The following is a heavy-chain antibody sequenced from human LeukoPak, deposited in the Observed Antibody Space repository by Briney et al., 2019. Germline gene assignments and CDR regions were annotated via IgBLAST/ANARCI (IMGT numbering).Heavy chain of an antibody. V-gene: IGHV1-2*02. CDR1: GYTFTGYY. CDR2: MKPNSGDT. Sequence: ASVKVSCKGSGYTFTGYYIHWVRQAPGQGLEWMGWMKPNSGDTNYAQKFRGRVTLTRDTSISTAYMELSRLRSDDTAVYYCARPLYGELFGGLDFFDYWGQGTLVTVSS. D-gene: IGHD3-10*01. CDR3: ARPLYGELFGGLDFFDY. J-gene: IGHJ4*02.